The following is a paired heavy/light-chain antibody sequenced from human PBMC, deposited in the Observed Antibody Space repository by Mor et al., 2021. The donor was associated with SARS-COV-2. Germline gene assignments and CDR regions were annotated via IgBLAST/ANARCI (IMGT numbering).Light chain of an antibody. J-gene: IGKJ4*01. CDR1: QGISSA. V-gene: IGKV1D-13*01. CDR2: DAS. CDR3: QQFNNPPELT. Sequence: AIQLTQSPSSLSASVGDRVTITCRASQGISSALAWYQQKPGKAPKLLIYDASSLESGVPSRFSGSGSGTDFTLTISSLQPEDFATYYCQQFNNPPELTFGGGTKVEIK.
Heavy chain of an antibody. V-gene: IGHV4-39*07. Sequence: QLQLQESGPGLVKPSETLSLTCTVSGGSISSSSYYWGWIRQPPGKGLEWIGSIYYSGSTYYNPSLKSRVTISVDTSKNQFSLKLSSVTAADTAVYYCARYPLRGPGVDYWGQGTLVTVSS. CDR2: IYYSGST. D-gene: IGHD4-17*01. J-gene: IGHJ4*02. CDR1: GGSISSSSYY. CDR3: ARYPLRGPGVDY.